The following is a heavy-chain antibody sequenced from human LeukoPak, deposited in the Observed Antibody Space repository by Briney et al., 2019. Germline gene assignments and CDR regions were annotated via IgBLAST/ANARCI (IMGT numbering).Heavy chain of an antibody. D-gene: IGHD1-26*01. CDR1: GYTFTGYY. CDR3: ARGRGSYSFDY. CDR2: INSNSGDT. V-gene: IGHV1-2*02. Sequence: ASVKVSCKASGYTFTGYYMHWVRQAPGQGLEWMGWINSNSGDTNYAQKFQGRVTMTRDTSISTAYMELSRLRSDDTAVYYCARGRGSYSFDYWGQGTLVTVSS. J-gene: IGHJ4*02.